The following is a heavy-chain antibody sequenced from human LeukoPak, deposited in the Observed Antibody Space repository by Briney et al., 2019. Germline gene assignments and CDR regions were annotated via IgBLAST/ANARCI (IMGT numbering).Heavy chain of an antibody. CDR1: GFTFSSYS. CDR3: ARDYYDILTGQEYFQH. CDR2: ISSSSSYI. Sequence: GGSLRFSCAASGFTFSSYSMNWVRQAPGKGLEWVSSISSSSSYIYYADSVKGRFTISRDNAKNSLYLQMNSLRAEDTAVYYCARDYYDILTGQEYFQHWGQGTLVTVSS. J-gene: IGHJ1*01. D-gene: IGHD3-9*01. V-gene: IGHV3-21*01.